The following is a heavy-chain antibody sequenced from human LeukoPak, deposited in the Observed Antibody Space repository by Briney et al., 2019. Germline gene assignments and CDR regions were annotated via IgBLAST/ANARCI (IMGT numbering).Heavy chain of an antibody. D-gene: IGHD3-10*01. V-gene: IGHV3-23*01. CDR1: GFTFSSYG. Sequence: GGSLRLSCAASGFTFSSYGMSWVRQAPGKGLEWVSAISGSGGFTYYADSVKGRFTISRDNAKNSLYLQMNSLRAEDTAVYYCARVKRFADYFDYWGQGTLVTVSS. J-gene: IGHJ4*02. CDR3: ARVKRFADYFDY. CDR2: ISGSGGFT.